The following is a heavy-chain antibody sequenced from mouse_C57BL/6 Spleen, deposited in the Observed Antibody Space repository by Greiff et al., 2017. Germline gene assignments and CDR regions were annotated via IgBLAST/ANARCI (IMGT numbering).Heavy chain of an antibody. CDR1: GYAFTNYL. CDR3: ARSRDFDY. CDR2: INPGSGGT. J-gene: IGHJ2*01. V-gene: IGHV1-54*01. Sequence: QVQLNESGAELVRPGTSVKVSCKASGYAFTNYLIEWVKQRPGQGLEWIGVINPGSGGTNYNEKFKGKATLTADKSSSTAYMQLSSLTSEDSAVYFCARSRDFDYWGQGTTLTVSS.